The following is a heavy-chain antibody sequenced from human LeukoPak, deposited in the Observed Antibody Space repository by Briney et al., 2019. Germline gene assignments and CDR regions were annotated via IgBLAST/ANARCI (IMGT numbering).Heavy chain of an antibody. CDR2: IYTSGGT. Sequence: SETLSLTCSVSGGSVTTYYWSWIRQPPGKGLEWIGYIYTSGGTNHNPSLKSRVTISVDTSKNQFSLKLTSVTAADTAVYYCARHIHNQPSPSFDPWGQGTLVTVSS. V-gene: IGHV4-4*09. CDR3: ARHIHNQPSPSFDP. CDR1: GGSVTTYY. J-gene: IGHJ5*02. D-gene: IGHD2-21*01.